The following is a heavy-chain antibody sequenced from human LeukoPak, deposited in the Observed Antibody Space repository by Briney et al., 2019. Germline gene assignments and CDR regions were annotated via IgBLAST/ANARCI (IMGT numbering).Heavy chain of an antibody. V-gene: IGHV3-9*01. Sequence: PGGSLRLSCAASGFTFDDYAMHWVRHAPGKGLEWVAGISWNSGNIGYADSMKGRFTISRDNAKNSLYLEIDSLRPADTALYYCAKDVDSSWYRDYFDYWGQGTLVTVSS. CDR3: AKDVDSSWYRDYFDY. CDR1: GFTFDDYA. D-gene: IGHD6-13*01. CDR2: ISWNSGNI. J-gene: IGHJ4*02.